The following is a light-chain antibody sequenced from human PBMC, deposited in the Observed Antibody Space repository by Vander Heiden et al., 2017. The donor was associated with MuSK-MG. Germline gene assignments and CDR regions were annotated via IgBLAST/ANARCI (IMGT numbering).Light chain of an antibody. CDR3: SSETGSSTLVV. V-gene: IGLV2-14*03. J-gene: IGLJ2*01. Sequence: QSALPQPASVSGSPGPSLTISCPGSSSAVGDYYYVSWYQPPPGKAPKLMIYDVTNRRSGSADRFSGSRSANTASLTIAGPQAEEEANYYCSSETGSSTLVVFGGGTKLTVL. CDR1: SSAVGDYYY. CDR2: DVT.